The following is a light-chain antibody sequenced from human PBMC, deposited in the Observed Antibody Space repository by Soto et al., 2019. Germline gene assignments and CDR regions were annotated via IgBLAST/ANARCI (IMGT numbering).Light chain of an antibody. CDR1: QSVSST. CDR2: GAS. CDR3: QQYNDWPQT. V-gene: IGKV3-15*01. J-gene: IGKJ1*01. Sequence: EIVMTQSPATLSVSPGERATLSCRASQSVSSTLAWYQQKPGQAPRLRIYGASTRATGIPARFSGSGSGTEFTLTISSLQSEDFAVYYCQQYNDWPQTFGQGTKVEIK.